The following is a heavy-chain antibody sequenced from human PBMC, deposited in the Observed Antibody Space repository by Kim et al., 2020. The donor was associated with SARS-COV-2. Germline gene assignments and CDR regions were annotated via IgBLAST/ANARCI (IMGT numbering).Heavy chain of an antibody. J-gene: IGHJ4*02. Sequence: ASVKVSCKASGYTFTSYAMHWARQAPGQRLEWMGWINAGNGNTKYSQKFQGRVTITRDTSASTAYMELSSLRSEDTAVYYCAMGVYFDSYLDYWGQGTLVTVSS. D-gene: IGHD3-9*01. CDR1: GYTFTSYA. CDR3: AMGVYFDSYLDY. V-gene: IGHV1-3*01. CDR2: INAGNGNT.